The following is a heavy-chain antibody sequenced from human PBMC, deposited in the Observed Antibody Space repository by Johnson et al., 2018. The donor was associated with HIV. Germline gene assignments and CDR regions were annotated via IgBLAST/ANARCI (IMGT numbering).Heavy chain of an antibody. J-gene: IGHJ3*02. CDR3: ARRDSGSLSFDI. V-gene: IGHV3-20*04. CDR2: INWNGVST. Sequence: EQLVESGGGVLRRGGSLRLSCEGFGFIFDDYDLSWVRQAPGKGLEWVSGINWNGVSTAYADSVKGRCTISRDNGKNSLYLQMNSLRGEDTALYYCARRDSGSLSFDIWGQGTMVTVSS. CDR1: GFIFDDYD. D-gene: IGHD1-26*01.